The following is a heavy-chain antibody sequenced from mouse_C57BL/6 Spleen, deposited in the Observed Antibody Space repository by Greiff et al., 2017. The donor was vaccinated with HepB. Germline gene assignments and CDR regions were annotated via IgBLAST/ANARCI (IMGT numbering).Heavy chain of an antibody. D-gene: IGHD2-4*01. CDR3: AGYDYGY. CDR1: GYTFTSYG. Sequence: QVQLQQSGAELARPGASVKLSCKASGYTFTSYGISWVKQRTGQGLEWIGEIYPRSGNTYYNEKFKGKATLTADKSSSTAYMELRSLTSEDSVVYFCAGYDYGYWGQGTTLTVSS. V-gene: IGHV1-81*01. CDR2: IYPRSGNT. J-gene: IGHJ2*01.